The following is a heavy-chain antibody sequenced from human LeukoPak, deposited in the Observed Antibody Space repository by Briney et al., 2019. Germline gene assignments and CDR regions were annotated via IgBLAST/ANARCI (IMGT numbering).Heavy chain of an antibody. CDR2: IWYDGSNK. CDR3: ARGGSVETAVAGIPFDC. V-gene: IGHV3-33*01. CDR1: GFTFRSYG. J-gene: IGHJ4*02. Sequence: AGGSLRLSCGASGFTFRSYGMHWVRQAPGKELEWVAVIWYDGSNKYYADSVEGRFTISRDNSKNTLYVQMNSLRAEDRAVYYCARGGSVETAVAGIPFDCWGQGTLVTVSS. D-gene: IGHD6-19*01.